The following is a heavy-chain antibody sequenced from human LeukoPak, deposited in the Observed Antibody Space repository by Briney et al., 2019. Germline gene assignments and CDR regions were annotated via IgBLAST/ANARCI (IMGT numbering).Heavy chain of an antibody. V-gene: IGHV1-46*01. CDR3: ARVPVTMVRGVTPGDYFDY. J-gene: IGHJ4*02. CDR2: INVSGGST. Sequence: ASVKVSCKASGYTFTSYYMHWVRQAPGQGLEWMGIINVSGGSTTYAQKFQGRVTMTTDTSTSTAYMELRSLRSDDTALYYCARVPVTMVRGVTPGDYFDYWGQGTLVTVSS. D-gene: IGHD3-10*01. CDR1: GYTFTSYY.